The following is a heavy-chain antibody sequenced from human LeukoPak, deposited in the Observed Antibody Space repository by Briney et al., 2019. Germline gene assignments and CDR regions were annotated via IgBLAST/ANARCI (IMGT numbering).Heavy chain of an antibody. D-gene: IGHD1-26*01. CDR3: ARGSGWWEPFDY. CDR2: IIPIFGTA. J-gene: IGHJ4*02. Sequence: ASVKVSCKASGGTFSSYAISWVRQAPGQGLEWMGGIIPIFGTANYAQKFQGRVTITTDGSTSTAYMELSRLRSDDTAVYYCARGSGWWEPFDYWGQGTLVTVSS. CDR1: GGTFSSYA. V-gene: IGHV1-69*05.